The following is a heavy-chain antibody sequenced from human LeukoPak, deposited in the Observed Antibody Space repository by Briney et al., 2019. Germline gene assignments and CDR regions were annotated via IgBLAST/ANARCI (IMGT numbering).Heavy chain of an antibody. CDR3: AREELDYYDSSGYLYYYYMDV. V-gene: IGHV4-61*02. J-gene: IGHJ6*03. Sequence: SETLSLTCTVSGGSISSGSYYWSWIRQPAGKGLEWIGRIYTSGSTYYNPSLKSRVTISVDTSKNQFSLKLSSVTAADTAVYYCAREELDYYDSSGYLYYYYMDVWGKGTTVTISS. CDR2: IYTSGST. D-gene: IGHD3-22*01. CDR1: GGSISSGSYY.